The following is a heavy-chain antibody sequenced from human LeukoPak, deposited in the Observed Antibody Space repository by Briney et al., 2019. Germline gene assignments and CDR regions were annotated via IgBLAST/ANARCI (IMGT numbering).Heavy chain of an antibody. CDR3: ARRSDESLTGFDF. D-gene: IGHD3-9*01. CDR2: IYPGDSDT. J-gene: IGHJ1*01. V-gene: IGHV5-51*01. Sequence: GASVKVSCKASGYTFTSFDINWVRQATGQGLEWMGIIYPGDSDTRYSPSFQGQVTISADKSISTAYLQWSSLRASDTAIYYCARRSDESLTGFDFWGQGTLVTVSS. CDR1: GYTFTSFD.